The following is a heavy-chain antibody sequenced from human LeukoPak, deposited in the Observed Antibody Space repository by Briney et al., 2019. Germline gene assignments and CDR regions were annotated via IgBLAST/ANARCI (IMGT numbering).Heavy chain of an antibody. J-gene: IGHJ6*04. CDR1: GFIFSSYW. V-gene: IGHV3-7*03. CDR2: IKEDGSEK. Sequence: GGSLRLSCAASGFIFSSYWMSSVRQAPGKGLEWVANIKEDGSEKYYVDSVKGRFTISRDNAKNSLYLQTNSLRAEDTAVYYCARRALRYCSSTSCPAQYYGVDVWGKGTTVTVSS. D-gene: IGHD2-2*01. CDR3: ARRALRYCSSTSCPAQYYGVDV.